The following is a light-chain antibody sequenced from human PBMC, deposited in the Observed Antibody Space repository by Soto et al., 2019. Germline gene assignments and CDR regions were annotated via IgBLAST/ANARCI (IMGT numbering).Light chain of an antibody. CDR1: QSLLHKNGNNY. V-gene: IGKV2-28*01. J-gene: IGKJ1*01. Sequence: DIVMTQSPLSLPVTPGEAASISCRSSQSLLHKNGNNYFNWYLQKPGQSPQVLIYMGSNRASGVPDGFSGSGSGTYFTLKISRVEAEDAGVYYCMQALQTPRTFGQGTKVEIK. CDR2: MGS. CDR3: MQALQTPRT.